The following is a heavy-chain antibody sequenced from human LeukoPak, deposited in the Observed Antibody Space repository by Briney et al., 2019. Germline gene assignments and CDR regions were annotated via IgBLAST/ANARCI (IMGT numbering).Heavy chain of an antibody. CDR3: ARTVVAATPDYNWFDP. Sequence: ASVKVSCKASGYIFTGYCMHWVRQAPGQGLEWMGWINPNSGGTNYAQKFQGRVTMTRDTSISTAYMELSRLRSDDTAVYYCARTVVAATPDYNWFDPWGQGTLVTVSS. V-gene: IGHV1-2*02. J-gene: IGHJ5*02. CDR1: GYIFTGYC. D-gene: IGHD2-15*01. CDR2: INPNSGGT.